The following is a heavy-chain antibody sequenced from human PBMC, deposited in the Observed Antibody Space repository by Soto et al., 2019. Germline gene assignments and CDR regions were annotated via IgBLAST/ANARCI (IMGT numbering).Heavy chain of an antibody. J-gene: IGHJ4*02. Sequence: GGSLRLSCAASGFTFSSYSMNWVRQAPGKGLEWVSYISSSSSTIYYADNVKGRFTISRDNAKNSLYLQMNSLRAEDTAVYYCARDGVLRYFDWLPNGLFDYWGQGTLVTVSS. CDR2: ISSSSSTI. CDR3: ARDGVLRYFDWLPNGLFDY. V-gene: IGHV3-48*01. D-gene: IGHD3-9*01. CDR1: GFTFSSYS.